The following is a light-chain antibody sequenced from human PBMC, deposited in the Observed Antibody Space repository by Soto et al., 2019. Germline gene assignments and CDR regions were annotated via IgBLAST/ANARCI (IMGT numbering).Light chain of an antibody. CDR2: AAS. V-gene: IGKV1-9*01. Sequence: DIQLIQSPSFLSASVGDRVTITCRASQGISSYLAWYQQKPGKAPKLLIYAASTLQSGVPSRFSGSGSGTEFTLTISSLQPEDFATYYCQQLNSYPLTFGPGTKVDIK. J-gene: IGKJ3*01. CDR1: QGISSY. CDR3: QQLNSYPLT.